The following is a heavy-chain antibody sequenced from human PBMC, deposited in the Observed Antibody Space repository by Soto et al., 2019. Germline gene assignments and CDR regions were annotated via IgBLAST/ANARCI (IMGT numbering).Heavy chain of an antibody. CDR2: THINGRT. CDR3: ARHGNWNSGIDLFDP. CDR1: GGSISGYY. J-gene: IGHJ5*02. Sequence: SETLSLTCTVSGGSISGYYWSWLRQPPGKGLEWIAYTHINGRTDSNPSLKSRVTIFVDTSKNQVSLRLSSVTATDTAVYYCARHGNWNSGIDLFDPWGQRALVTVSS. D-gene: IGHD1-7*01. V-gene: IGHV4-4*08.